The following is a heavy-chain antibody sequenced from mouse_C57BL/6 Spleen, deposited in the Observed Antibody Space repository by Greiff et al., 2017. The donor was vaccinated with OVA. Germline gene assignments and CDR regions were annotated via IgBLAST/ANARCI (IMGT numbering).Heavy chain of an antibody. CDR1: GYTFPTYP. J-gene: IGHJ2*01. CDR2: FPPYNDDT. Sequence: VQLVESGAELVKPGASVKMSCKASGYTFPTYPIEWMKQNHGKSLEWIGYFPPYNDDTKYHEKFKGKATGTVEKSSSTVYLKLSRLTSDNSAVYYCARGTNFAFDYWGQGTTLTVSS. CDR3: ARGTNFAFDY. V-gene: IGHV1-47*01.